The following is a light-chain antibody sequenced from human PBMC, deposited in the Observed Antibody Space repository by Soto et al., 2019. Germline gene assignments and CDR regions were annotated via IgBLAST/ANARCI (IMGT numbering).Light chain of an antibody. CDR2: AAS. V-gene: IGKV3-20*01. CDR3: QQYDSSRLCP. Sequence: SQSVSSSYLAWYQQTPGQAPRLLIYAASSRATGIPDRFSGSGSGTDLTLTISRLEPEDFAVHYCQQYDSSRLCPFCEGTKVDIK. J-gene: IGKJ1*01. CDR1: QSVSSSY.